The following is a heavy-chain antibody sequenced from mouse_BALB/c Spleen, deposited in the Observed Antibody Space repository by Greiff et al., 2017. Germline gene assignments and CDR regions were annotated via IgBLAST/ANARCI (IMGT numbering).Heavy chain of an antibody. CDR2: IDPANGNT. CDR3: ARTGTDYFDY. V-gene: IGHV14-3*02. CDR1: GFNFNDYY. D-gene: IGHD4-1*01. J-gene: IGHJ2*01. Sequence: EVQLLQSGAELVKPGASVKLSCTASGFNFNDYYMHWVKQTPEQGLEWIGWIDPANGNTKYDPKFQGKATITADTSSNTAYLQLSSLTSEDTAVYYCARTGTDYFDYWGQGTTLTVSS.